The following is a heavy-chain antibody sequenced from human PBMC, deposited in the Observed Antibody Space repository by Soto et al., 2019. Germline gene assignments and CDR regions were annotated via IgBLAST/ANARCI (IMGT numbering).Heavy chain of an antibody. V-gene: IGHV1-18*04. D-gene: IGHD3-3*01. CDR3: ARGWVRYYDFWSGYYNLDY. CDR2: ISAYNGNT. J-gene: IGHJ4*02. Sequence: GASVKVSCKASGYTFTSYGISWVRQAPGQGLEWMGWISAYNGNTNYAQKLQGRVTMTTDTSTSTAYMELRSLRSDDTAVYYCARGWVRYYDFWSGYYNLDYWGQGTLVTVSA. CDR1: GYTFTSYG.